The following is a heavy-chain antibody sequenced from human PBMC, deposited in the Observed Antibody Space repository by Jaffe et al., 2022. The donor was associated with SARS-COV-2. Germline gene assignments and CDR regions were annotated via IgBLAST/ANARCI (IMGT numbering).Heavy chain of an antibody. CDR1: GFTVSSNY. CDR3: ARGTRMWFGDPRDWYFDY. CDR2: IYSGGST. J-gene: IGHJ4*02. Sequence: EVQLVESGGGLVQPGGSLRLSCAASGFTVSSNYMSWVRQAPGKGLEWVSVIYSGGSTYYADSVKGRFTISRHNSKNTLYLQMNSLRDEDTAVYYCARGTRMWFGDPRDWYFDYWGQGTLVTVSS. D-gene: IGHD3-10*01. V-gene: IGHV3-53*04.